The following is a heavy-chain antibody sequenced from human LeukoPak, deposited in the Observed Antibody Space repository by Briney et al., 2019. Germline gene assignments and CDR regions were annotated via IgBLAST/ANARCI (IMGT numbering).Heavy chain of an antibody. CDR3: ARMSGWGYYFDY. CDR1: GGSISTDNYY. J-gene: IGHJ4*02. V-gene: IGHV4-61*02. D-gene: IGHD6-19*01. CDR2: IYTSGST. Sequence: SEALSLTCTVSGGSISTDNYYWSWIRQPAGKGLEWIGRIYTSGSTNYNPSLKSRVTMSVDTSKNQFSLKLSSVTAADTAVYYCARMSGWGYYFDYWGQGTLVTVSS.